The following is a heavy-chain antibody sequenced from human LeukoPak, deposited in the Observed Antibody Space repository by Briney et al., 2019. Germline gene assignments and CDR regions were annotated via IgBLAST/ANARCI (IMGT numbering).Heavy chain of an antibody. Sequence: ASVKVSCKASGYTFTGYYIHWVRQAPGQGLEWMGWINPNDGGTNYEQKFQGRVTMTRDTSISTAYMEVSRLTSDDTAVYYCARAVLVVGATQEGYWGQGTLVTVSS. D-gene: IGHD2-15*01. CDR1: GYTFTGYY. CDR2: INPNDGGT. V-gene: IGHV1-2*02. CDR3: ARAVLVVGATQEGY. J-gene: IGHJ4*02.